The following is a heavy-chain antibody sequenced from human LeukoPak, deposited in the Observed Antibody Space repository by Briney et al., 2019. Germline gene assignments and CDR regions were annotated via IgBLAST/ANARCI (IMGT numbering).Heavy chain of an antibody. J-gene: IGHJ3*02. Sequence: AASVKVSCKASGYTFTGYYMHWVRQAPGQGLEWMGWINPNSGGTNYAQKVQGRVTMTRDTSISTAYMELSRLRSDDTAVYYCARVGELLRTGAFDIWGQGTMVTVSS. CDR2: INPNSGGT. D-gene: IGHD1-26*01. CDR1: GYTFTGYY. V-gene: IGHV1-2*02. CDR3: ARVGELLRTGAFDI.